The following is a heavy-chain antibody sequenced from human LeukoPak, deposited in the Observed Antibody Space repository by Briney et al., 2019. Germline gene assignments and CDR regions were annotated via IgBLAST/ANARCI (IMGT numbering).Heavy chain of an antibody. CDR2: ISWNSGSI. CDR1: GFTFDDYA. V-gene: IGHV3-9*01. J-gene: IGHJ4*02. CDR3: AKAQILKTMYYFDY. Sequence: TGGSLRLSCAASGFTFDDYAMHWVRQAPGKGLEWVSGISWNSGSIGYADSVKGRFTISRDKAKNSLYLQMNSLRAEDAALYYCAKAQILKTMYYFDYWGQGTLVTVSS. D-gene: IGHD3-10*02.